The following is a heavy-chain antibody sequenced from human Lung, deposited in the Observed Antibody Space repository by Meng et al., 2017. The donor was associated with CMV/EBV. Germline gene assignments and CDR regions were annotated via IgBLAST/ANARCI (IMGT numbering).Heavy chain of an antibody. Sequence: GGSLRLXFPASGFTFTTFWMTWVRQAPGKGLEWVANIKEDGSGQWYVDSVKGRFTISRDNAKQSVYLQMDSLRAEDTAVDYCVRYANSHYGMDVWGQGNTVTVSS. D-gene: IGHD2-21*01. V-gene: IGHV3-7*01. CDR2: IKEDGSGQ. CDR3: VRYANSHYGMDV. CDR1: GFTFTTFW. J-gene: IGHJ6*01.